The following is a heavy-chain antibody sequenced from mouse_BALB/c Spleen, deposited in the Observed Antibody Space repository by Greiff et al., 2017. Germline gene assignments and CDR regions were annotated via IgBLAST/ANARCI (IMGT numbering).Heavy chain of an antibody. V-gene: IGHV14-3*02. CDR2: IDPANGNT. J-gene: IGHJ4*01. CDR1: GFNIKDTY. Sequence: VQLQQSGAELVKPGASVKLSCTASGFNIKDTYMHWVKQRPEQGLEWIGRIDPANGNTKYDPKFQGKATITADTSSNTAYLQHSNLTSEDTAVYYCARATTVYYYAMDCWGQGTSVTVSS. D-gene: IGHD1-1*01. CDR3: ARATTVYYYAMDC.